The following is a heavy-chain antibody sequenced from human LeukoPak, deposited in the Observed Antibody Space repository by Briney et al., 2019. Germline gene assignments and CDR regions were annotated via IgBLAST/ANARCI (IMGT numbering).Heavy chain of an antibody. CDR1: GGSFSDYD. V-gene: IGHV4-34*01. CDR2: INQSGAT. D-gene: IGHD6-13*01. J-gene: IGHJ4*02. Sequence: SETLSLTCSVYGGSFSDYDWSWVRQAPGRGLQWIGEINQSGATNCDPSLKSRVTMSIDTSKSQFSLSLRSVTAADTAVYYCARGRYLTTLGGAAAGFLDYWGQGTLVTVSS. CDR3: ARGRYLTTLGGAAAGFLDY.